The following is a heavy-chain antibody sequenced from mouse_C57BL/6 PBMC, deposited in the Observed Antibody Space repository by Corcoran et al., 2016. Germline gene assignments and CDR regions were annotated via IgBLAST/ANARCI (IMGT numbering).Heavy chain of an antibody. CDR3: AKGYYGSSRLDY. J-gene: IGHJ2*01. D-gene: IGHD1-1*01. V-gene: IGHV1-26*01. CDR2: INPNNGGT. CDR1: GYTFTDYY. Sequence: EVQLQQSGPELVKPGASVKISCKASGYTFTDYYMNWVKQSHGKSLEWIGDINPNNGGTSYNQKFKGKATLTVDKSSSTAYMELRSLTSEDSAVYYCAKGYYGSSRLDYWGQGTTLTVSS.